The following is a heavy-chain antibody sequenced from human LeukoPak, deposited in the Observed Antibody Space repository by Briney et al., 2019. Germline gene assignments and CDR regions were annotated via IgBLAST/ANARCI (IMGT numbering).Heavy chain of an antibody. CDR1: GYTFTGYQ. J-gene: IGHJ5*02. Sequence: ASVKVSCKASGYTFTGYQIHWVRQAPGQGPEWTGWINPNSGGTNYAQKFQGRVTMTRDTSISTAYMELSRLRSDDTAVYYCARSPDSSSWNYFYPWGQGTLVTVSS. V-gene: IGHV1-2*02. D-gene: IGHD6-13*01. CDR3: ARSPDSSSWNYFYP. CDR2: INPNSGGT.